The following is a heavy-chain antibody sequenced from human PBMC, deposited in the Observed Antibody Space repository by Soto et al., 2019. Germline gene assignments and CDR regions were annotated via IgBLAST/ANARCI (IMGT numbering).Heavy chain of an antibody. CDR2: IYHSGNN. V-gene: IGHV4-30-2*01. CDR1: GGSISSGDYY. CDR3: ARGPSTNAYLDY. Sequence: SQTLSLTCTVSGGSISSGDYYCSWIRQPPGKGLEWIGYIYHSGNNNYNPSLKSRVTISIDKSNNQFSLNLRSVTAADTAVYYCARGPSTNAYLDYWGQGTLVTVSS. D-gene: IGHD1-1*01. J-gene: IGHJ4*02.